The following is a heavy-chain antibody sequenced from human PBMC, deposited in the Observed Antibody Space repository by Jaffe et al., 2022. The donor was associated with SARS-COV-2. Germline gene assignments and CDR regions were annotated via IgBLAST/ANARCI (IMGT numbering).Heavy chain of an antibody. CDR2: IYTGGST. Sequence: QVQLQESGPGLVKPSQTLSLTCTVSGGSKSSGSYYWSWIRQPAGKGLEWIGRIYTGGSTNYNPSLKSRVTISLDTSENQFSLKLSSVTAADTAVYYCATYVDYYFDSWGQGTLVTVSS. V-gene: IGHV4-61*02. CDR3: ATYVDYYFDS. D-gene: IGHD3-10*02. J-gene: IGHJ4*02. CDR1: GGSKSSGSYY.